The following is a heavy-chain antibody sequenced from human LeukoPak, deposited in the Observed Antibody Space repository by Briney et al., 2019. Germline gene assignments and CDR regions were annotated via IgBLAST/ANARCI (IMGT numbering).Heavy chain of an antibody. CDR2: IIPIFGAA. Sequence: SVKVSCMDSGGSFSSYAISWVRQAPGQGLEWMGGIIPIFGAANFAQKSQGRVTITTDEFTRTAYMELSSLRSEDTAVYYCARDPFGQYCSSTSCYTNAFDIGGQGTMVTVSS. CDR1: GGSFSSYA. J-gene: IGHJ3*02. V-gene: IGHV1-69*05. CDR3: ARDPFGQYCSSTSCYTNAFDI. D-gene: IGHD2-2*02.